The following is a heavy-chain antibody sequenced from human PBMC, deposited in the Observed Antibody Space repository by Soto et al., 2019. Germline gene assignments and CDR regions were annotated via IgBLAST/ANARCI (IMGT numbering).Heavy chain of an antibody. CDR1: RSSSSRRSYS. Sequence: TISLRCTVSRSSSSRRSYSWSWIRQTPVKGREWTGYSYXSGSAYYIPSLKSRVTISVHSPRNKFSTKLSSITAADTDLYSCSSKHEHSDYYDGMHVGGQGTTITVSS. D-gene: IGHD4-4*01. J-gene: IGHJ6*02. V-gene: IGHV4-30-2*01. CDR3: SSKHEHSDYYDGMHV. CDR2: SYXSGSA.